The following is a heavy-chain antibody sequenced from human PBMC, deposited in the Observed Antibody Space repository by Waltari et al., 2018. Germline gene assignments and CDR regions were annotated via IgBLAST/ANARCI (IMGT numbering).Heavy chain of an antibody. CDR2: ISYSGST. CDR3: ARDQRTSGFLIPDAFDI. Sequence: QLQLQESRSGLAKPSETLYITCTISGDSITSTSFFCGWIRQPPGKGREWIGSISYSGSTFYNPSLKSRVTISLDTPKNQFSLKLSSVTAADTAVYYCARDQRTSGFLIPDAFDIWGQGTMVTVSS. J-gene: IGHJ3*02. D-gene: IGHD6-19*01. CDR1: GDSITSTSFF. V-gene: IGHV4-39*07.